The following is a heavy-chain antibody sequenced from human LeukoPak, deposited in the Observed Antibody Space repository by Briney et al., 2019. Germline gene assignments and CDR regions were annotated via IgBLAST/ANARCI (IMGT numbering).Heavy chain of an antibody. CDR3: ARRRGYSSGWLDC. J-gene: IGHJ4*02. D-gene: IGHD6-19*01. V-gene: IGHV4-34*01. CDR2: INHSGST. CDR1: GGSFSGYY. Sequence: SETLSLTCAVYGGSFSGYYWSWIRQPPGKGLEWIGEINHSGSTNYNPSLKSRVTISVDTSKNQFSLKLSPVTAADTAVYYCARRRGYSSGWLDCWGQGTLVTVSS.